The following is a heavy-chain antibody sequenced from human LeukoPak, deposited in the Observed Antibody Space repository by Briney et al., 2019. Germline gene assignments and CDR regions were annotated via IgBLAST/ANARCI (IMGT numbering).Heavy chain of an antibody. CDR2: IYYSGST. D-gene: IGHD6-19*01. Sequence: PSETLSLTCTVSGGSISSYYWSWIRHPPGKGLEWIGYIYYSGSTNYNPSLKSRVTISVDTSKNQFSLKLSSVTAADTAVYYCARETDSGWYRTLDYWGQGTLVTVSS. J-gene: IGHJ4*02. V-gene: IGHV4-59*01. CDR1: GGSISSYY. CDR3: ARETDSGWYRTLDY.